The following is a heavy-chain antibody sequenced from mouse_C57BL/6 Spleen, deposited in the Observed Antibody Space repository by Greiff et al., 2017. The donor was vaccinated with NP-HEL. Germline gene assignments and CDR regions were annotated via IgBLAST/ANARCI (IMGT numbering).Heavy chain of an antibody. Sequence: QVQLQQPGAELVKPGASVQLSCKASGYTFTSYWMHWVKQRPGQGLAWIGMIHPNSGSTNYNEKFKSKATLTVDKSSSTAYMQLSSLTSEDSAVYYCARCPLITTVVAPLDYWGQGTTLTVSS. J-gene: IGHJ2*01. CDR3: ARCPLITTVVAPLDY. CDR2: IHPNSGST. V-gene: IGHV1-64*01. D-gene: IGHD1-1*01. CDR1: GYTFTSYW.